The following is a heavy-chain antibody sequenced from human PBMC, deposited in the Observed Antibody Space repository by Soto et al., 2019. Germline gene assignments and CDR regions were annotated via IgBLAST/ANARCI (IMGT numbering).Heavy chain of an antibody. Sequence: GGSLRLSCAASGFTFSSYAMSWVRQAPGKGLEWVSAISGSGGSTYYADSVKGRFTISRDNSKNTLYLQMNSLRAEDTAVYYCAKVTAWQWLVHSYFDYWGQGTLVTVSS. D-gene: IGHD6-19*01. CDR1: GFTFSSYA. V-gene: IGHV3-23*01. J-gene: IGHJ4*02. CDR3: AKVTAWQWLVHSYFDY. CDR2: ISGSGGST.